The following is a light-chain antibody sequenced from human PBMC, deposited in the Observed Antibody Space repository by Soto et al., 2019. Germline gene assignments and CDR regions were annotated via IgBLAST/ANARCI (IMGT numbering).Light chain of an antibody. J-gene: IGKJ1*01. Sequence: ALPQSAGALCVSRVERSTLSCRASQIVISSSLAWYQHKSGQPPRLLIYGASSRATGIPDRFSGSGSGTDFTLTISRLEPEDFAVYYCPQFGSLPPRTFGQGTKVDIK. V-gene: IGKV3-20*01. CDR2: GAS. CDR3: PQFGSLPPRT. CDR1: QIVISSS.